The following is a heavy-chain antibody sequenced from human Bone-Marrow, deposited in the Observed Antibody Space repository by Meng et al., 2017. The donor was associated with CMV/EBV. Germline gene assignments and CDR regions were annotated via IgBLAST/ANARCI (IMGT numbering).Heavy chain of an antibody. CDR3: ARGGLDCSSTSCLPENWDLDCYYGMDV. V-gene: IGHV1-69*05. D-gene: IGHD2-2*01. CDR1: GGTFSSYA. Sequence: SVKVSCKASGGTFSSYAISWVRQAPGQGLEWMGGIIPIFGTANYAQKFQGRVTITTDESTSTAYMELSSLRSEDTAVYYCARGGLDCSSTSCLPENWDLDCYYGMDVWGQGTTVTVSS. CDR2: IIPIFGTA. J-gene: IGHJ6*02.